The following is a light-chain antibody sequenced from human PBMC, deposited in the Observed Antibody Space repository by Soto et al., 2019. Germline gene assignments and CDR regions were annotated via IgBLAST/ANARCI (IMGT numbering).Light chain of an antibody. CDR1: SSDVGGYNY. V-gene: IGLV2-14*01. CDR3: SSYTSSSSYV. Sequence: SVRTEPSSVSVSLGQSIVISSTGTSSDVGGYNYVSWYQQHPGKAPKLMIYEVSNRPSGVSNRFSGSKSGNTASLTISGLQAEDEADYYCSSYTSSSSYVFGTGTRVTV. CDR2: EVS. J-gene: IGLJ1*01.